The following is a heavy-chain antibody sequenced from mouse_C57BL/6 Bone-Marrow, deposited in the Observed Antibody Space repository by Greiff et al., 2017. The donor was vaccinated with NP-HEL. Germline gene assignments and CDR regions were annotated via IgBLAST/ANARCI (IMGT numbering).Heavy chain of an antibody. D-gene: IGHD2-3*01. CDR3: AREDYDGYSLAY. J-gene: IGHJ3*01. V-gene: IGHV1-55*01. CDR1: GYTFTSYW. Sequence: QVQLKQPGAELVKPGASVKMSCKASGYTFTSYWITWVKQRPGQGLEWIGDIYPGSGSTTYNEKFKSKATLTVDTSSSTAYMQLSSLTSEDSAVYYCAREDYDGYSLAYWGQGTLVTVSA. CDR2: IYPGSGST.